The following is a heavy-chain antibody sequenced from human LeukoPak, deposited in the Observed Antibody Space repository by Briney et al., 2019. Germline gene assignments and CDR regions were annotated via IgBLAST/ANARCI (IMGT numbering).Heavy chain of an antibody. CDR2: IYYSGSA. J-gene: IGHJ6*02. Sequence: SETLSLTCTDPGGSISSYYWSWIRQPPGKGLEWVGYIYYSGSANYNPSLKSRVTISVDTSKNQFSLKLSSVTAAYTAVYYCARLGSSGWNPGLKIIPYYYYGTNVWGQG. CDR3: ARLGSSGWNPGLKIIPYYYYGTNV. CDR1: GGSISSYY. V-gene: IGHV4-59*08. D-gene: IGHD6-19*01.